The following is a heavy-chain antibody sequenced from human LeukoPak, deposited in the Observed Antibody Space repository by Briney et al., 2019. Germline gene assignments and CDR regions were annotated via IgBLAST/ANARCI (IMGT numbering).Heavy chain of an antibody. CDR1: GFSFSTYA. CDR3: AKRRDPSGNHYSDY. D-gene: IGHD5-12*01. Sequence: GGSLRLSCAASGFSFSTYAMSWVRQAPGKGLEWVSSIGSGGVSTNYADSVKGRFTISRDNSKNTLYLQMSSLRAEDTALYYCAKRRDPSGNHYSDYWGQGTLVTVSS. CDR2: IGSGGVST. J-gene: IGHJ4*02. V-gene: IGHV3-23*01.